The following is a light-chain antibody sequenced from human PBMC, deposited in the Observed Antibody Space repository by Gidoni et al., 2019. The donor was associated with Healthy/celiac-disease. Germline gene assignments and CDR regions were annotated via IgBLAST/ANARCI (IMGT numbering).Light chain of an antibody. V-gene: IGKV1-5*03. CDR1: QSISSW. J-gene: IGKJ1*01. CDR3: QQYNSYWT. Sequence: DIQMTQSPSTLSASVGDRVTITCRASQSISSWLAWYQQKPGKAPKILIYKASSLESGVPSRFSGSGPGTKFTLTISSLHPDDFATYYCQQYNSYWTFGQGTKVEIK. CDR2: KAS.